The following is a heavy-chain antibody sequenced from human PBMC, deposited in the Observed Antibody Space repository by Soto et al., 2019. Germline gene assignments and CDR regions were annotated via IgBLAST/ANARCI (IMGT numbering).Heavy chain of an antibody. CDR3: AGVIAARPDYYGMDV. CDR1: GGTFSSYA. J-gene: IGHJ6*02. CDR2: IIPIFGTA. Sequence: SVKVSCKASGGTFSSYAISWVRQAPGQGLEWMGGIIPIFGTANYAQKFQGRVTITADESTSTAYMELSSLRSEDTAVYYCAGVIAARPDYYGMDVWGQGTTVTVSS. V-gene: IGHV1-69*13. D-gene: IGHD6-6*01.